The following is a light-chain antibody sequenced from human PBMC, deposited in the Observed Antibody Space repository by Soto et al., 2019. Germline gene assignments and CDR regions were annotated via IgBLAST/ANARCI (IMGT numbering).Light chain of an antibody. V-gene: IGLV2-14*01. CDR3: SSYTRRSTSYV. Sequence: QSVLTQPASVSGSPGQSITISCTGTSSDVGGYNYVSWYQQHPGKAPKLMIYEVSNRPSRVSNRFSGSKSGNTASLTISGLQAEDEADYYCSSYTRRSTSYVFGTGTKLTVL. CDR2: EVS. CDR1: SSDVGGYNY. J-gene: IGLJ1*01.